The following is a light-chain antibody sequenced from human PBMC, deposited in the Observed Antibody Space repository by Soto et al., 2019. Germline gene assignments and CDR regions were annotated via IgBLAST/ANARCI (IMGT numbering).Light chain of an antibody. J-gene: IGKJ1*01. V-gene: IGKV3-15*01. CDR1: QSVSSK. CDR2: GVS. CDR3: QQRSNWPRT. Sequence: EIVMTQSPATLSVSAGERATLSCRASQSVSSKLAWFQQKPGQAPSLVIYGVSTRATGVPVRFSGSGSGTEFTLTISSLEPEDFAVYYCQQRSNWPRTFGQGTKVDI.